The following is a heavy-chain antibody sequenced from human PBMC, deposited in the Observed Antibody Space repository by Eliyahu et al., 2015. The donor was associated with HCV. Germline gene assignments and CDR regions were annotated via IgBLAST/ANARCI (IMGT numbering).Heavy chain of an antibody. CDR3: ARVRYYYDRSGFSGGFVDFFDY. J-gene: IGHJ4*02. V-gene: IGHV3-72*01. D-gene: IGHD3-22*01. CDR1: GFTFXGPY. Sequence: EVQLVESGGGLVQPGGSLRLSCVASGFTFXGPYLDWVRQAPGKGLGWVGRXRNKANNYTTEXAASVKGRFAISRDDSRNSLYLQMNSLKAEDTAVYHCARVRYYYDRSGFSGGFVDFFDYWGQGTLVTVSS. CDR2: XRNKANNYTT.